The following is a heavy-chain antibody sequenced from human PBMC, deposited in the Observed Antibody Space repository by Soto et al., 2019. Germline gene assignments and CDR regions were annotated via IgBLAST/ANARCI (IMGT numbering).Heavy chain of an antibody. J-gene: IGHJ4*02. CDR2: ISAYNGNT. V-gene: IGHV1-18*01. D-gene: IGHD2-15*01. Sequence: GASVKASCKASGYTFTSYGISWVRQAPGQGLEWMGWISAYNGNTNYAQKLQGRVTMTTDTSTSTAYMELRSLRSDDTAVYYCALSEVYCSGGSCYSGYWGQGTLVTVAS. CDR3: ALSEVYCSGGSCYSGY. CDR1: GYTFTSYG.